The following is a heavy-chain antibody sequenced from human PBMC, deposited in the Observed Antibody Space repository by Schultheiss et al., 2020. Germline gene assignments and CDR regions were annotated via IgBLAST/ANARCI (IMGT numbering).Heavy chain of an antibody. V-gene: IGHV4-34*01. J-gene: IGHJ4*02. CDR1: GGSISSYY. D-gene: IGHD5-24*01. CDR3: ASRDGYTDIDY. CDR2: INHSGST. Sequence: SQTLSLTCTVSGGSISSYYWSWIRQPPGKGLEWIGEINHSGSTNYNPSLKSRVTISVDTSKNQFSLKLSSVTAADTAVYYCASRDGYTDIDYWGQGTLGTVCS.